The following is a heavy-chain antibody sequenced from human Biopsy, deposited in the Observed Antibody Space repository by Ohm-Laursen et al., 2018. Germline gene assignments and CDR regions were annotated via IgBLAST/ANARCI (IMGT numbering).Heavy chain of an antibody. V-gene: IGHV4-59*01. Sequence: GTLSLTCTVSGGSISSDYWSWIRQTPGKGLERIGNIYYSGSTNYNPSLKSRVTISVDTSKNQFSLRMNSVTATDTAVYYCARATNSTGWPYYYFYGMDVWGQGTTVTVSS. J-gene: IGHJ6*02. CDR1: GGSISSDY. CDR3: ARATNSTGWPYYYFYGMDV. CDR2: IYYSGST. D-gene: IGHD2/OR15-2a*01.